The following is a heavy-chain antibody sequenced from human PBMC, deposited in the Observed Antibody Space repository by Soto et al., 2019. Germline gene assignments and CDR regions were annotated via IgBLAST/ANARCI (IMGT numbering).Heavy chain of an antibody. V-gene: IGHV1-69*01. CDR1: GGSFSSYM. J-gene: IGHJ3*02. CDR3: ARGVTANYMGGDAFAI. Sequence: QVLLVQSGAEVKKPGSSVKVSCQAAGGSFSSYMVSWVRQAPGQGLDYMGGIMPVFGTPTYTEKFQGRVTITADESTGTAYLELTSLKSDDTAVYYCARGVTANYMGGDAFAISGQGTLVAVSS. D-gene: IGHD4-4*01. CDR2: IMPVFGTP.